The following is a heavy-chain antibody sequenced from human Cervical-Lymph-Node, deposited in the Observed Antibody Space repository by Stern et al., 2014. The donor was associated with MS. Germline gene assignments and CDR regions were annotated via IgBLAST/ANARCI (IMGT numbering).Heavy chain of an antibody. CDR2: LNPADGTT. CDR1: GYTFTNYY. D-gene: IGHD4-23*01. J-gene: IGHJ4*02. CDR3: ARDPVGETSVVAPFDY. V-gene: IGHV1-46*01. Sequence: VQLGESGAEVKKPGASVKVSCKASGYTFTNYYLHWVRQAPGQGLEWVGILNPADGTTGYAQKFQGRVTMTKDTYTRTMYMGMRSLKSDDTAVYFCARDPVGETSVVAPFDYRGQGTLVSRPS.